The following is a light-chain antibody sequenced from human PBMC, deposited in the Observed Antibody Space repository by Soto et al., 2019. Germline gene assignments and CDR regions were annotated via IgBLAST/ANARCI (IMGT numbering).Light chain of an antibody. J-gene: IGKJ5*01. CDR1: QILLHSSGYNY. CDR2: LVS. Sequence: DTVMTQTPLSLSVTPGQPASISCKSSQILLHSSGYNYVDWYLQKPGLSPQLLIYLVSNRASGVPDRFSGSGSGTDSTLKISRVEAEDVGLYYCMQALQTPLTFGQGTRLEI. CDR3: MQALQTPLT. V-gene: IGKV2-28*01.